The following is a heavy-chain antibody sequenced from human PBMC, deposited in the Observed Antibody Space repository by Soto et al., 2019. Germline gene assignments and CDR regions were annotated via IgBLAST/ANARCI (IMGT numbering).Heavy chain of an antibody. CDR1: GETFSSHY. V-gene: IGHV4-34*01. Sequence: QVHLQQWGTGLLRPSETLSLTCAVYGETFSSHYWTWIRQPPGKGLEWIGEISHGGSTTYNPSLKSRVTLSVDTSKNQFSLKLTSVTAADTAVYYCARGKFCSSTTCIRAFDVWGQGTMITVSS. D-gene: IGHD2-2*01. CDR2: ISHGGST. J-gene: IGHJ3*01. CDR3: ARGKFCSSTTCIRAFDV.